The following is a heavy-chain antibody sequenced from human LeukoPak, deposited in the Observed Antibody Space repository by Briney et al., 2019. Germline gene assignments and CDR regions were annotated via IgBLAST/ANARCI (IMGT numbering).Heavy chain of an antibody. CDR3: ARDQQQLGDFDY. V-gene: IGHV1-18*01. J-gene: IGHJ4*02. CDR2: ISAYNGDT. D-gene: IGHD6-13*01. Sequence: ASVKVSCKTSGHTFTSFGFSWVRQAPGQGLEWMGWISAYNGDTSYAQKLQGRVTMTTDTSTSTVYMELRSLRSDDTAVYYCARDQQQLGDFDYWGQGTLVTVSS. CDR1: GHTFTSFG.